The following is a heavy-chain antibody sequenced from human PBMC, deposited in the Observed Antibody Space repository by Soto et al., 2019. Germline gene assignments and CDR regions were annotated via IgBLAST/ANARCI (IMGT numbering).Heavy chain of an antibody. J-gene: IGHJ3*02. Sequence: SETLSLTCTVSGGSISSGDYYWSWIRQPPGKGLEWIGYIYYSGSTYYNPSLKSRVTISVDTSKDQFSLKLSSVTAADTAVYYCARRDYVWGSYRRWAFDIWGQGTMVTVSS. D-gene: IGHD3-16*02. V-gene: IGHV4-30-4*01. CDR3: ARRDYVWGSYRRWAFDI. CDR2: IYYSGST. CDR1: GGSISSGDYY.